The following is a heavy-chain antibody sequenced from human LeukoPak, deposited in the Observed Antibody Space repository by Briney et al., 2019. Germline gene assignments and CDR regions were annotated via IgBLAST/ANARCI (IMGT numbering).Heavy chain of an antibody. Sequence: GRSLRLSCAVSGFTFRSYGMHWVRQAPGKGLEWVAVISYDGTNKYYADSVRGRFTISRDNSKNTLYLQMNSLRAEDTAVYYCAKAARGYFDYWGQGTLVTVSS. CDR3: AKAARGYFDY. V-gene: IGHV3-30*18. D-gene: IGHD3-10*01. CDR1: GFTFRSYG. J-gene: IGHJ4*02. CDR2: ISYDGTNK.